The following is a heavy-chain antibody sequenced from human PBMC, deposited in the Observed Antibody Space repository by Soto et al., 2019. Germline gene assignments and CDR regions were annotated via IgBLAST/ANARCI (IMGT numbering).Heavy chain of an antibody. J-gene: IGHJ5*02. CDR1: GGSISSYY. D-gene: IGHD3-10*01. V-gene: IGHV4-59*01. CDR3: ARVSTMVRGVMVCFDP. Sequence: SETLSLTCTVSGGSISSYYWSWIRQPPGKGLEWIGYIYYSGSTNYNPSLKSRVTISVDTSKNQFSLKLSSVTAADTAVYYCARVSTMVRGVMVCFDPWGQGTLVTVSS. CDR2: IYYSGST.